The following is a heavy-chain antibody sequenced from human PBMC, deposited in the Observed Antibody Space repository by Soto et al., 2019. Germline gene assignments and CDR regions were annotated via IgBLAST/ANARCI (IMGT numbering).Heavy chain of an antibody. V-gene: IGHV4-39*01. Sequence: SETLSLTCTVSGDSIITDNYFWVWIRQSPRRGLELIGSISYSGRTYDNPSLQSRVTISIDASKNQFSLKLTSVTTADTAVYYCARRRASDYGGNHHPYYFDRWGQGALVTAPQ. CDR3: ARRRASDYGGNHHPYYFDR. J-gene: IGHJ4*02. CDR1: GDSIITDNYF. CDR2: ISYSGRT. D-gene: IGHD4-17*01.